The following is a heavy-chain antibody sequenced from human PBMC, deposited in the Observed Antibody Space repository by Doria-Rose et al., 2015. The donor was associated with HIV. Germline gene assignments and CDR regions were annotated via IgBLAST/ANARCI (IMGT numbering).Heavy chain of an antibody. V-gene: IGHV4-59*08. D-gene: IGHD2-2*01. CDR2: VSDSWST. Sequence: PGKGLEWIGYVSDSWSTNYNSSLKSRVTISVDTSKNQFYLKLRSVTAADTAIYYCARFNRARVLGPQTGHYYHGLDVWGQGTSVTVSS. J-gene: IGHJ6*02. CDR3: ARFNRARVLGPQTGHYYHGLDV.